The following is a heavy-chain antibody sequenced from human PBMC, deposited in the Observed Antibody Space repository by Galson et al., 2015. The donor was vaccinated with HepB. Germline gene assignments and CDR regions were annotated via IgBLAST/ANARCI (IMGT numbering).Heavy chain of an antibody. V-gene: IGHV3-30*04. J-gene: IGHJ5*02. CDR3: ARDGGIAAAGTSWFDP. Sequence: SLRLSCAASGFTFSSYAMHWVRQAPGKGLEWVAVISYDGSNKYYADSVKGQFTISRDNSKNTLYLQMNSLRAEDTAVYYCARDGGIAAAGTSWFDPWGQGTLVTVSS. CDR1: GFTFSSYA. D-gene: IGHD6-13*01. CDR2: ISYDGSNK.